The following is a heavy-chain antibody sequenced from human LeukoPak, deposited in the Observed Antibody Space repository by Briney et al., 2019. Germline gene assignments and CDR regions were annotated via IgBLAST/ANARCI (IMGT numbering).Heavy chain of an antibody. V-gene: IGHV3-48*03. CDR1: GFTFSSYE. CDR3: ARDYPDDYGDYGDYFDY. Sequence: GGSLRLSCAASGFTFSSYEMNWVRQAPGKGLEWVSYISSSGSTIYYADSVKGRFTISRDNAKNSLYLQMNSLRAEDTAVYYCARDYPDDYGDYGDYFDYWGQGTLVTVSS. D-gene: IGHD4-17*01. J-gene: IGHJ4*02. CDR2: ISSSGSTI.